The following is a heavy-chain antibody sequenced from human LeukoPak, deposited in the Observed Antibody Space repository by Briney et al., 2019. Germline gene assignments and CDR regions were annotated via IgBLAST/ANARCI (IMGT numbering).Heavy chain of an antibody. J-gene: IGHJ4*02. CDR1: GFTFSSYE. Sequence: GGSLRLSCAASGFTFSSYEMNWVRQGPGKGLEWVSYISVSGYSKYYADSVKGRFTISRDNAQNSLYLQMNSLRAEDTAVYYCAGLGILRGSSWSRGQGTLVTVSS. CDR3: AGLGILRGSSWS. V-gene: IGHV3-48*03. CDR2: ISVSGYSK. D-gene: IGHD3-9*01.